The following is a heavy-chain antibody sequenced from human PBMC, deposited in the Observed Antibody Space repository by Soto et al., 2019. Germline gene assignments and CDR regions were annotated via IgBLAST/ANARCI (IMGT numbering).Heavy chain of an antibody. Sequence: DVQLLESGGGLVQPGGSLRLSCVASGYTFSKYAMIWVRQAPGKGQEWVSGITGSGNTIEYADSVEGRFSISRDNSKNTVDLQMSSLRAEDTAMYYCAKDDVAGGGLWLVSDWGQGTLVTVS. CDR3: AKDDVAGGGLWLVSD. CDR2: ITGSGNTI. D-gene: IGHD2-15*01. J-gene: IGHJ4*02. V-gene: IGHV3-23*01. CDR1: GYTFSKYA.